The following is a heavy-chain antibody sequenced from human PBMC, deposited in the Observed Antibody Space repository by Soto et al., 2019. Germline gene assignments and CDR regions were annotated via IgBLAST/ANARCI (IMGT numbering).Heavy chain of an antibody. CDR2: IYYSGST. D-gene: IGHD6-6*01. Sequence: SETLSLTCTVSGGSISSGGYYWSWIRQHPGKGLEWIGYIYYSGSTYYNPSLKSRVTISVDTSKNQFSLKLSSVTAADTAVYYCARDSAPYPYSSSSNYYYYGTDVWGQGTTVTVSS. CDR1: GGSISSGGYY. J-gene: IGHJ6*02. V-gene: IGHV4-31*03. CDR3: ARDSAPYPYSSSSNYYYYGTDV.